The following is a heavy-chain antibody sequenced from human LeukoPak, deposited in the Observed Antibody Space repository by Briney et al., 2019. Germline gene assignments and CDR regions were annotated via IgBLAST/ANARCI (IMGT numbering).Heavy chain of an antibody. CDR1: GYSFTSFG. D-gene: IGHD1-14*01. J-gene: IGHJ6*02. V-gene: IGHV1-8*02. CDR2: MNPNNGNT. CDR3: TRGPRNGHLGDD. Sequence: ASVKVSCKASGYSFTSFGISWVRQATGQGLEWMGWMNPNNGNTGYAQKFQGRVTMTRNTSINTAYMELSSLRFEDTAVYYCTRGPRNGHLGDDWGQGTTVTVSS.